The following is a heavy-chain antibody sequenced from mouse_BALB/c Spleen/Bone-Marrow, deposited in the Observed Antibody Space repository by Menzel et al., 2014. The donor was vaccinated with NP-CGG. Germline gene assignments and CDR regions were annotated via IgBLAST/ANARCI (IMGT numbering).Heavy chain of an antibody. CDR1: GYSFTSNW. J-gene: IGHJ2*03. CDR3: TRSITTAVEFDY. Sequence: VQLQQSGTVLARPGASVKRSCKASGYSFTSNWMYWIKKRPGQGLDGMGAIYPGNRGTSYNQNLKGKAKLTAVTSASTAYMELSSLTNEDSAVYYCTRSITTAVEFDYWGQGTSLTVSS. D-gene: IGHD1-1*01. CDR2: IYPGNRGT. V-gene: IGHV1-5*01.